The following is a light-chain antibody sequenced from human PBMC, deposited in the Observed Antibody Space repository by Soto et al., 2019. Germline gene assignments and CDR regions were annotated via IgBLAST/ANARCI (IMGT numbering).Light chain of an antibody. J-gene: IGKJ1*01. CDR1: QSVSSN. CDR2: GAS. V-gene: IGKV3-15*01. CDR3: HQYNNWPPWT. Sequence: EIVMTQSPATLSVSPGERATLSCRASQSVSSNLAWYQQKPGQAPRLLIYGASTRATGIPARFSGSGSGTEFTPTISSLQSEDYAVYYCHQYNNWPPWTFGQGTKWIS.